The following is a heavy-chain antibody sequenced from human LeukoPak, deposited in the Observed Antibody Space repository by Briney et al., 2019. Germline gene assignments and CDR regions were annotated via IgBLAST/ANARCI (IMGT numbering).Heavy chain of an antibody. J-gene: IGHJ5*02. CDR2: IYSGGST. V-gene: IGHV3-53*01. CDR3: ARGSPYYGSGSYSS. D-gene: IGHD3-10*01. CDR1: GFTVSSNY. Sequence: GGSLRLSCAASGFTVSSNYMSWVRQAPGKGLEWVSVIYSGGSTYYADSVKGRFTISRDNSKNTLFLQMNSLRAEDTAVYYCARGSPYYGSGSYSSWGQGTLVTVSS.